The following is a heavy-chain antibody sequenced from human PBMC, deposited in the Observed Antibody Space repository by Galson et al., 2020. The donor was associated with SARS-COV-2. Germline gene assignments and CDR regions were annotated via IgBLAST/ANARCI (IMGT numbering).Heavy chain of an antibody. CDR2: ISSSGGT. Sequence: SETLSLTSPVSGTSISGGSYSWNWIRQPPGKGLEWIGYISSSGGTYYNPSLKSRVTISGDRSKNQCSLTLRPVTAAHASVYFCARLHYGEYAPEAFDIWGPGTRVTV. J-gene: IGHJ3*02. V-gene: IGHV4-30-2*01. CDR3: ARLHYGEYAPEAFDI. CDR1: GTSISGGSYS. D-gene: IGHD4-17*01.